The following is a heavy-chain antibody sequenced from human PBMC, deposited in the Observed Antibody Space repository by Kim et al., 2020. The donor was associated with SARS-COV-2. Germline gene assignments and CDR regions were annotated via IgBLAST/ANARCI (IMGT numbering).Heavy chain of an antibody. D-gene: IGHD1-26*01. J-gene: IGHJ4*02. Sequence: GGSLRLSCAASGFTFSSYAMSWVRQAPGKGLEWVSAISGSGGSTYYADSVKGRFTISRDNSKNTLYLQMNSLRAEDTAVYYCAKGGGSYLISTESDYWGQGTLVTVSS. CDR2: ISGSGGST. V-gene: IGHV3-23*01. CDR3: AKGGGSYLISTESDY. CDR1: GFTFSSYA.